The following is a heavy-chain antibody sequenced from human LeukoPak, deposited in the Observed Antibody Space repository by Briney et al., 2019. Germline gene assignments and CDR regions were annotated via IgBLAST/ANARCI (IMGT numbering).Heavy chain of an antibody. V-gene: IGHV4-59*11. J-gene: IGHJ5*02. CDR2: IYYSGST. CDR1: GGSISSHY. Sequence: SKTLSLTCTVSGGSISSHYWSWIRQPPGKGLEWIGYIYYSGSTNYNPSLKGRVTISVDTSKNQFSLKLSSVTAADTAVYYCARAYSSSFFDWFDPWGQGTLVTVSS. D-gene: IGHD6-13*01. CDR3: ARAYSSSFFDWFDP.